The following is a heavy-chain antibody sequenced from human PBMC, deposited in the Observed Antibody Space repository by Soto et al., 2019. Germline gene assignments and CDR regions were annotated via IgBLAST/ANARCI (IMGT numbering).Heavy chain of an antibody. CDR2: ISGSGGST. V-gene: IGHV3-23*01. CDR1: GFTFSSYA. Sequence: EVQLLESGGGLVQPGGSLRLSCAASGFTFSSYAMNWVRQAPGKGLEWVSVISGSGGSTYYADSVKGRFTISRDTSKNTLYLQMTSMRSEDMAVYYCAKRAYGSDFDYWGQGTLVTVPS. D-gene: IGHD3-10*01. J-gene: IGHJ4*02. CDR3: AKRAYGSDFDY.